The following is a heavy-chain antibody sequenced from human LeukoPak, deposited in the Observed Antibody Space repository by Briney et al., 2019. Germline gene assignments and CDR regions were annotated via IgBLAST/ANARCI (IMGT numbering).Heavy chain of an antibody. CDR3: ADYYASGSYPP. D-gene: IGHD3-10*01. Sequence: PGGSLRLTCAASGFSFSNAWMNWVRQAPGKGLKWVGRILSKTSGGTTDYATPVKGRFTISRDDSKNMLYLHMNSLQIEDTAVYYCADYYASGSYPPWGQGTLVTVSS. CDR1: GFSFSNAW. CDR2: ILSKTSGGTT. J-gene: IGHJ5*02. V-gene: IGHV3-15*07.